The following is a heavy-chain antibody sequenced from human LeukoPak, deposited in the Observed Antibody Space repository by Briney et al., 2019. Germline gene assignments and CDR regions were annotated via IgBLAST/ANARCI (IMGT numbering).Heavy chain of an antibody. CDR3: ASRLHSCDKGAFDN. Sequence: ASVTVSFKASGYTFTSYAMNGLRQAPGQGRAGMGWINTNTWNPTYAQGFTERFVFSLDTYVSTAYLQTSILKAGGPAVSSFASRLHSCDKGAFDNWGQGTMVTVSS. CDR1: GYTFTSYA. J-gene: IGHJ3*02. CDR2: INTNTWNP. D-gene: IGHD4-11*01. V-gene: IGHV7-4-1*02.